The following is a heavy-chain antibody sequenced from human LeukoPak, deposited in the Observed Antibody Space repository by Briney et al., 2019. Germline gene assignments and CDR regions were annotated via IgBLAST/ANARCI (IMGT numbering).Heavy chain of an antibody. CDR2: IYTSGST. V-gene: IGHV4-61*02. J-gene: IGHJ6*03. CDR1: GGSISSGSYY. Sequence: SETLSLTCTVSGGSISSGSYYWSWIRQPAGRGLEWIGRIYTSGSTNYNPSLKSRVTISVDTSKNQFSLMLSSVTAADTAVYYCAREEDYYYYMDVWGKGTTVTVSS. CDR3: AREEDYYYYMDV.